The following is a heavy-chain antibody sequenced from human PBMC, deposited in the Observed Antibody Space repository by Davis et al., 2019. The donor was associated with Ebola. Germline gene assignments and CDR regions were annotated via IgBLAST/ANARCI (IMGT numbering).Heavy chain of an antibody. CDR2: INHSGST. J-gene: IGHJ4*02. V-gene: IGHV4-39*07. Sequence: MPSETLSLTCTVPGGSISSSSYYWGWTRQPPGKGLEWIGEINHSGSTNYNPSLKSRVTISVDTSKNQFSLKLSSVTAADTAVYYCARVRPVLWLQLDYWGQGTLVTVSS. CDR3: ARVRPVLWLQLDY. CDR1: GGSISSSSYY. D-gene: IGHD5-24*01.